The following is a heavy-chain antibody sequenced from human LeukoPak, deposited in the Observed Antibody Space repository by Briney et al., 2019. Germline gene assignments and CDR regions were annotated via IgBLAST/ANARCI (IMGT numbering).Heavy chain of an antibody. CDR2: INPNSGGT. V-gene: IGHV1-2*06. D-gene: IGHD2-21*02. J-gene: IGHJ4*02. Sequence: GESLKISCKGSGYSFTSYWIGWVRQASGQGLECMGRINPNSGGTNYAQKFQGRVTMTRDTSISTAYMELSRLRSDDTAVYYCARGDFYGREQDYWGQGTLVTVSS. CDR3: ARGDFYGREQDY. CDR1: GYSFTSYW.